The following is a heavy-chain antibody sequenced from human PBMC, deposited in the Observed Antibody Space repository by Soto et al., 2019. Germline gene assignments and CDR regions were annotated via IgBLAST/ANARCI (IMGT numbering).Heavy chain of an antibody. Sequence: GGSLRLSCAASGFTIISYAMSWVRQAPGKGLEWVSAISGSGGSTYYADSVKGRFPISRDNSKNTLSLQMNSLRAEDTAVYFCARSPGRYPDWVDFWGQGTQVTVSS. CDR3: ARSPGRYPDWVDF. D-gene: IGHD3-10*01. CDR1: GFTIISYA. CDR2: ISGSGGST. J-gene: IGHJ5*01. V-gene: IGHV3-23*01.